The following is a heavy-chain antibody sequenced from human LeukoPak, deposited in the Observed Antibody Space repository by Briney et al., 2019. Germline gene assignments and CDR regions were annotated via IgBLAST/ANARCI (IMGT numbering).Heavy chain of an antibody. CDR1: GFTVSSNY. J-gene: IGHJ4*02. D-gene: IGHD3-3*01. CDR2: IYSGGRT. CDR3: ARDPGTIFDVLNYHFDY. V-gene: IGHV3-66*01. Sequence: GGSLRLPCAASGFTVSSNYMSWVRQAPGKGLEWVSFIYSGGRTHYADSVKGRFTISRDNSKNTLYLQMNSLRAEDTAIYYCARDPGTIFDVLNYHFDYWGQGTLVTVSS.